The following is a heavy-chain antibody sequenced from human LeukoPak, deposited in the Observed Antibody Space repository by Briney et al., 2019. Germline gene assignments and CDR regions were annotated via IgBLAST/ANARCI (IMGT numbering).Heavy chain of an antibody. CDR1: GYTFTSYA. CDR2: INTNTGNP. D-gene: IGHD3-10*01. J-gene: IGHJ4*02. V-gene: IGHV7-4-1*02. CDR3: ARGDLWFGELTYSEIDY. Sequence: ASVKVSCKASGYTFTSYAMNWVRQAPGQGLEWMGWINTNTGNPTYAQGFTGRFVLSLDTSVSTAYLQISSLKAEDTAVYYCARGDLWFGELTYSEIDYWGQGTLVTVSS.